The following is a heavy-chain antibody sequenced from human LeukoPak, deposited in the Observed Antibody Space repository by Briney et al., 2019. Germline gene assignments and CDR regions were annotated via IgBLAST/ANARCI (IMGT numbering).Heavy chain of an antibody. J-gene: IGHJ4*02. CDR1: GFTFSSYW. CDR2: IKQDGSEK. D-gene: IGHD4-17*01. V-gene: IGHV3-7*01. CDR3: ARDDTVTTRVGFID. Sequence: GGSLRLSCAASGFTFSSYWMSWVSQAPGKGLEWVANIKQDGSEKYYVDSVKGRFTISRDNAKKSLYLLMNSLRAEDTAVYYCARDDTVTTRVGFIDWGQGTLVTVSS.